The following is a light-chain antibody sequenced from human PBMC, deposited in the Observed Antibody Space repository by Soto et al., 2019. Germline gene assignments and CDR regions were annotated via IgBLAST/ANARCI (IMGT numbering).Light chain of an antibody. Sequence: QSALTQPASVSGSPGQSITISCTGTRSDIGGYTYVSWYQQHPGKAPKVMIYEVSNRPSGVSNRFSGSKSGNTASLTISGLQAEDEADYYCTSYTRATTWVFGGGTKVTVL. V-gene: IGLV2-14*01. CDR1: RSDIGGYTY. J-gene: IGLJ3*02. CDR3: TSYTRATTWV. CDR2: EVS.